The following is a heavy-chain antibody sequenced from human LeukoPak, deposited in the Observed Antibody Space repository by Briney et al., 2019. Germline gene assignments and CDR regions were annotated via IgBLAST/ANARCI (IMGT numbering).Heavy chain of an antibody. Sequence: PSETLSLTCAVYGGSFSGYYWSWIRQPPGKGLEWIGEINHSGSTNYNPSLKSRVTISVDTSKNQFSLKLSSVTAADTAVYYCARGSGSYFGYYYYGMDVWGQGTTVTVSS. CDR2: INHSGST. CDR1: GGSFSGYY. CDR3: ARGSGSYFGYYYYGMDV. J-gene: IGHJ6*02. D-gene: IGHD1-26*01. V-gene: IGHV4-34*01.